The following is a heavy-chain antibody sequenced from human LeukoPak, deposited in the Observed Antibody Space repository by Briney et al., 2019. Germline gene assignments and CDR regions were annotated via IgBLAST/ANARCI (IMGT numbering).Heavy chain of an antibody. J-gene: IGHJ4*02. V-gene: IGHV3-21*01. CDR2: ISTSSSYI. CDR1: GITFSRYS. CDR3: ARLSYDSGTHYTCYEY. D-gene: IGHD3-10*01. Sequence: GGSLRLSCAASGITFSRYSMNWVRQAPGKGLEWVSSISTSSSYIYYADSVKGRFTISRHNPKNSVYLQMNSLRADDPAVYYCARLSYDSGTHYTCYEYWGQGTLVTVSS.